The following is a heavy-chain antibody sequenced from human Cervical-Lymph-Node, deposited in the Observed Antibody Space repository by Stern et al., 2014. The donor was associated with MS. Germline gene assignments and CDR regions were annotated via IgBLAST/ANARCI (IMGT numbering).Heavy chain of an antibody. CDR2: ISYDGSNQ. D-gene: IGHD6-6*01. CDR3: ARDRQLVGGHHYGMDV. J-gene: IGHJ6*02. V-gene: IGHV3-30*03. CDR1: GVIFSTYG. Sequence: QVQLVESGGGVVQPGRSLRLSCAASGVIFSTYGMQWVRQAPGKGLAWVAGISYDGSNQIYDDSVKGRFSISRDESKNTLYLLMSSLRAEDTAVYNCARDRQLVGGHHYGMDVWGQGTTVTVSS.